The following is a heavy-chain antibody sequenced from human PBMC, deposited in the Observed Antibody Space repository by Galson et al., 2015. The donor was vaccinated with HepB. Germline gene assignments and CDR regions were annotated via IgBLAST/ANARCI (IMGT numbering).Heavy chain of an antibody. V-gene: IGHV4-34*01. CDR3: ARVRSRTDY. Sequence: LTCAVYGGSFSGYYWSWIRQPPGKGLEWIGEINHSGSTNYNPSLKSRVTISVDTSKNQFSLKLSSVTAADTAVYYCARVRSRTDYWGQGTLVTVSS. CDR1: GGSFSGYY. D-gene: IGHD3-10*01. CDR2: INHSGST. J-gene: IGHJ4*02.